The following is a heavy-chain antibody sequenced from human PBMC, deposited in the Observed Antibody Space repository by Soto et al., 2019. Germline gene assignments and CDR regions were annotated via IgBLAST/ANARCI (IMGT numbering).Heavy chain of an antibody. V-gene: IGHV1-2*04. CDR2: INPNSGVT. CDR1: GYTFTGYY. CDR3: ARDHERGDSGDAGD. J-gene: IGHJ4*02. Sequence: QVQLVQSGAEVKKPGASVKVSCKASGYTFTGYYMHWVRQAPGQGLEWMGWINPNSGVTNYAQKFQGWVTMARDTSISTAYMELSRLRTDDTAVYYCARDHERGDSGDAGDWGQGTLVTVSS. D-gene: IGHD5-12*01.